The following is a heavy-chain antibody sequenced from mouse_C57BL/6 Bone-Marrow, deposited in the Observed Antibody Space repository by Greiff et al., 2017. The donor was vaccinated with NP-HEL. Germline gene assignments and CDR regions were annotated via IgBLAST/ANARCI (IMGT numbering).Heavy chain of an antibody. Sequence: EVQVVESGGGLVKPGGSLKLSCAASGFTFSSYAMSWVRQTPEKRLEWVATISDGGSYTYYPDNVKGRFTISRDNAKNNLYLQMSHLKSEDTAMYYCARSTMVTTEFAYWGQGTLVTVSA. CDR3: ARSTMVTTEFAY. J-gene: IGHJ3*01. CDR1: GFTFSSYA. CDR2: ISDGGSYT. V-gene: IGHV5-4*01. D-gene: IGHD2-1*01.